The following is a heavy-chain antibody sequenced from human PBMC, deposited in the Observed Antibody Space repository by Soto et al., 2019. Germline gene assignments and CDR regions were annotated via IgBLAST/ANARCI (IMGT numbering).Heavy chain of an antibody. Sequence: GALRLSCAASGFTFSRYAMSCVRQAPGKGLEWVSAISGSGGSTYYADSVKGRFTISRDNSKNTLYLQMNSLRAEDTAVYYCAKSGIEYDYVWGSYDYWGQGTLVTVSS. V-gene: IGHV3-23*01. D-gene: IGHD3-16*01. CDR3: AKSGIEYDYVWGSYDY. CDR1: GFTFSRYA. J-gene: IGHJ4*02. CDR2: ISGSGGST.